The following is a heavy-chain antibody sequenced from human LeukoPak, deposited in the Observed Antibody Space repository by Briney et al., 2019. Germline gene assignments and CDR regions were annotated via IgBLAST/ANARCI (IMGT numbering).Heavy chain of an antibody. J-gene: IGHJ5*02. CDR3: AREYQLLYLNNWFDP. V-gene: IGHV1-2*02. D-gene: IGHD2-2*02. Sequence: GASVKVSCKASGFTFTSSAMQWVRQARGQRLEWMGWINPNSGGTNYAQKFQGRVTMTRDTSISTAYMELSRLRSDDTAVYYCAREYQLLYLNNWFDPWGQGTLVTVSS. CDR1: GFTFTSSA. CDR2: INPNSGGT.